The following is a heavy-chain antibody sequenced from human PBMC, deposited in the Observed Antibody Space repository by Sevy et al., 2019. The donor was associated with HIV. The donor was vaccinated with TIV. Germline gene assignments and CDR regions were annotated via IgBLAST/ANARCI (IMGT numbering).Heavy chain of an antibody. Sequence: ASLKVSCKASGYTFTSYGISWVRQAPGQGLEWMGWISAYNGNTNYAQKLQGRVTMTTDTSTSTAYMELRSLRSDDTAVYYCARAYTLKGAFDIWGQGTMVTVSS. CDR2: ISAYNGNT. V-gene: IGHV1-18*01. D-gene: IGHD3-16*01. J-gene: IGHJ3*02. CDR3: ARAYTLKGAFDI. CDR1: GYTFTSYG.